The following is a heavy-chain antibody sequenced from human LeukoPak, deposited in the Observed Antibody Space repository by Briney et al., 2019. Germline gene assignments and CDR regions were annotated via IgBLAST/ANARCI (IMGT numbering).Heavy chain of an antibody. J-gene: IGHJ6*04. CDR3: ARQMAAAGYYYYGMDV. CDR2: IDPSDSYT. CDR1: GYSFTSYW. Sequence: SGESLKISCKGSGYSFTSYWISWVRQMPGKGLEWMGRIDPSDSYTNYSPSFQGHVTISADKSISTAYLQWSSLKASDTAMYYCARQMAAAGYYYYGMDVWGKGTTVTVSS. D-gene: IGHD6-13*01. V-gene: IGHV5-10-1*01.